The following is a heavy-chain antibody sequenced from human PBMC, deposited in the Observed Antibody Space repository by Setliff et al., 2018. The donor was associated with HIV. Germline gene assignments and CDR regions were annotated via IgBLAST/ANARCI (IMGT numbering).Heavy chain of an antibody. CDR1: GFTFSRYG. CDR3: ARTIDAFDI. Sequence: GGSLRLSCAASGFTFSRYGMHWVRQAPGKGLEWVAFIPYDGSKKYDADFVKGRFTISRDNSKNTLYLQMNSLRTDDTAVYYCARTIDAFDIWGQGTMVTVSS. D-gene: IGHD2-2*02. J-gene: IGHJ3*02. V-gene: IGHV3-30*04. CDR2: IPYDGSKK.